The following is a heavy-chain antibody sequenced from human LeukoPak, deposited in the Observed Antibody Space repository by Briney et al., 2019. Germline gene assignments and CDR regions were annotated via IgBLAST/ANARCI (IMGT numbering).Heavy chain of an antibody. CDR2: IYYSGST. Sequence: PSQTLSLTSTVSGGSISSGGYYWSWIRQHPGKGLEWIGDIYYSGSTYYNPSLKSRVTISVDTSKNHFSLKLSSVTAADTAVYYCARDLGNYYDSSAHRTNWFDPWGQGTLVTVSS. CDR1: GGSISSGGYY. V-gene: IGHV4-31*03. CDR3: ARDLGNYYDSSAHRTNWFDP. J-gene: IGHJ5*02. D-gene: IGHD3-22*01.